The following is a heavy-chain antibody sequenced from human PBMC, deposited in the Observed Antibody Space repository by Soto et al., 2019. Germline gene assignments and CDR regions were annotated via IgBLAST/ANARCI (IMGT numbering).Heavy chain of an antibody. V-gene: IGHV3-23*01. CDR3: AKVGAVTTDSCYFDY. CDR1: GFTFSSHA. CDR2: ISASGGST. D-gene: IGHD4-17*01. Sequence: GGSLRLSCAASGFTFSSHAMSWVRQAPGKGLEWVSSISASGGSTFYADSVKGRFTISRDKSKNTLYLQMNSLRAEDTAVYYCAKVGAVTTDSCYFDYWGQGTLVTVSS. J-gene: IGHJ4*02.